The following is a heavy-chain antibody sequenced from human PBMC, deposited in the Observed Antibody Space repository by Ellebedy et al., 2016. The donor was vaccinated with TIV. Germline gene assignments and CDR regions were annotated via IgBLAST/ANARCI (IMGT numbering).Heavy chain of an antibody. CDR2: IKQDGSEK. D-gene: IGHD1-1*01. Sequence: PGGSLRLSCAASGFTFSTYWMSWVRQAPGKGLEWVANIKQDGSEKHYVDSVKGRFTISRDNAKNSLYLQMNSLRAEDAAVYYCARRRGTDRYFDYWGQGTLVTVSS. V-gene: IGHV3-7*03. CDR1: GFTFSTYW. CDR3: ARRRGTDRYFDY. J-gene: IGHJ4*02.